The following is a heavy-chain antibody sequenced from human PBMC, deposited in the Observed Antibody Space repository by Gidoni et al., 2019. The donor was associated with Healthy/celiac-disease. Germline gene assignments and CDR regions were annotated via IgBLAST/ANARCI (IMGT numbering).Heavy chain of an antibody. CDR3: ARDLSLVTTVTTWVDY. CDR1: GYTFTSYG. CDR2: ISAYNGNT. V-gene: IGHV1-18*01. Sequence: QVQLVQSGAEVKKPGASVKVSCKASGYTFTSYGISWVRQAPGQGLEWMGWISAYNGNTNYAQKLQGRVTITTDTSTSTAYMELRSLRSDDTAVYYCARDLSLVTTVTTWVDYWGQGTLVTVSS. J-gene: IGHJ4*02. D-gene: IGHD4-17*01.